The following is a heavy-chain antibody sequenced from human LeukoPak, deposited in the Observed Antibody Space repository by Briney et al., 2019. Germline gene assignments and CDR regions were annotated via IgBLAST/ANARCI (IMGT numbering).Heavy chain of an antibody. CDR1: GGSISSYY. D-gene: IGHD3-9*01. CDR3: QKPAYDILTGYYNVYFDY. J-gene: IGHJ4*02. V-gene: IGHV4-59*08. Sequence: SETLSLSCTVSGGSISSYYWSWIRQPPGKGLNWIGYIYYSGSTNYNPSLKSRLTISVDTSKNQFSLKLSSVTAADTAVYFWQKPAYDILTGYYNVYFDYWGQGTLVTVSS. CDR2: IYYSGST.